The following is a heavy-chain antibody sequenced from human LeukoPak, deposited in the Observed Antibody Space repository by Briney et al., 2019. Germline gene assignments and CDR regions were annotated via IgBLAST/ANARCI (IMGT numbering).Heavy chain of an antibody. D-gene: IGHD1-7*01. CDR1: GGSISSYY. J-gene: IGHJ4*02. CDR2: IYNSGGT. V-gene: IGHV4-59*01. Sequence: SETLSLTCTVSGGSISSYYWSWIRQSPGKGLEWIGYIYNSGGTIYNPSLKSRVTISVDTSKKQFSLNLSSVTAADTAVYFCARSSNWHSLDYWGQGTLVTVSS. CDR3: ARSSNWHSLDY.